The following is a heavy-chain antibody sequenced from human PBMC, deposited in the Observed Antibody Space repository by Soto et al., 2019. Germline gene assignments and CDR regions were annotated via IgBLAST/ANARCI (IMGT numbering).Heavy chain of an antibody. J-gene: IGHJ6*03. V-gene: IGHV3-21*01. D-gene: IGHD3-9*01. CDR3: ARRWVRGKYFDWFPTKYYYYYMDV. Sequence: GGSLRLSCAASGFTFSSYSMNWVRQAPGKGLEWVSSISSSSSYIYYADSVKGRFTISRDNAKNSLYLQMNSLRAEDTAVYYCARRWVRGKYFDWFPTKYYYYYMDVWGKGTTVTVSS. CDR1: GFTFSSYS. CDR2: ISSSSSYI.